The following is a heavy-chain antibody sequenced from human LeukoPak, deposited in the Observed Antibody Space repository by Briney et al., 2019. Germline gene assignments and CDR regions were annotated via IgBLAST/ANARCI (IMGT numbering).Heavy chain of an antibody. J-gene: IGHJ1*01. Sequence: GGSLRLSCAASGLTFSRFWMNWVRQAPEKGLEWVANIKQDGSEKYYVDSVKGRFTISRDNAKNSLYLQMNSLRVEDTAVYYCARGEYYYDGGYWGQGTLVTVSS. CDR3: ARGEYYYDGGY. CDR2: IKQDGSEK. V-gene: IGHV3-7*04. CDR1: GLTFSRFW. D-gene: IGHD3-22*01.